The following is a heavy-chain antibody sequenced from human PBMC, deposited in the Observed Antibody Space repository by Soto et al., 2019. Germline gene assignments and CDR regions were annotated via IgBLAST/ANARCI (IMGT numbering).Heavy chain of an antibody. J-gene: IGHJ4*02. Sequence: PGGSLRLSCAASGFTFSSYAMNWVRQAPGKGLEWVSGISDGGGSTYYADSVKGRFTISRDNSKNTLYLQMNSLRAEDTSVYYCAKDMVIWLYYFDYWGQGALVTVSS. V-gene: IGHV3-23*01. CDR2: ISDGGGST. D-gene: IGHD3-9*01. CDR1: GFTFSSYA. CDR3: AKDMVIWLYYFDY.